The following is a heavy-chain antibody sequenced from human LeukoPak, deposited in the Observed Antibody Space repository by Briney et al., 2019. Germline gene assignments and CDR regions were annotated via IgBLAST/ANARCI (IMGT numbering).Heavy chain of an antibody. CDR3: SRGGANDL. CDR2: IFTSGST. Sequence: SETPSLTCTVVGGSITSDYWSWIRQPAGKGLEWIGRIFTSGSTTYNPSLKSRVPMSLDTSKNQFFLKLSSVTAADTAAYFCSRGGANDLWGQGTLVTVSS. J-gene: IGHJ5*02. D-gene: IGHD4/OR15-4a*01. V-gene: IGHV4-4*07. CDR1: GGSITSDY.